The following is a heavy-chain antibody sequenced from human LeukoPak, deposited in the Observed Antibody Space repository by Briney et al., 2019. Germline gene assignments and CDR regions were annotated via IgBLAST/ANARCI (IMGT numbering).Heavy chain of an antibody. D-gene: IGHD5-12*01. CDR3: ARTTEGYAGGPGYSYYYYMDV. CDR1: GGSISSSSYC. J-gene: IGHJ6*03. CDR2: IHYSGST. Sequence: SETLSLTCTVSGGSISSSSYCWGWIRQPPGKGLEWIGYIHYSGSTHYNPSLKSRVTISVDTSKNQVSLKLRSVTAADTAVYYCARTTEGYAGGPGYSYYYYMDVWGKGTTVTISS. V-gene: IGHV4-61*05.